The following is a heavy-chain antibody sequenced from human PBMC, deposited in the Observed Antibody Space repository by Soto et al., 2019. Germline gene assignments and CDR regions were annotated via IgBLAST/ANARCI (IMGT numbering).Heavy chain of an antibody. CDR1: GGPFNNYT. V-gene: IGHV1-69*12. CDR3: AKPRAPYYAMDV. CDR2: IIPIFGKE. Sequence: QVQLVQSGAEVKKPGSSVKVSCKASGGPFNNYTINWMRQAPGQGLEWMGGIIPIFGKEHYAQMFQGRVTISADESTYTAYMELSSLTAEDTAVYYCAKPRAPYYAMDVWGQGTTVTVSS. J-gene: IGHJ6*02.